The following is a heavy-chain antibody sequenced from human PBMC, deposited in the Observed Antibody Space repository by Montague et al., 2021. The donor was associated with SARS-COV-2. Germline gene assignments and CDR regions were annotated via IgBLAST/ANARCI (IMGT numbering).Heavy chain of an antibody. D-gene: IGHD3-10*01. CDR1: GGSISSSSYY. Sequence: SETLSLTCTVSGGSISSSSYYWGWIRQPPGKGLEWIGSIYYSGSTYYNPSLKSRVTISVDTSKNQFSLKLSSVTAADTDVYYCARDLRRGFDPWGQGTLVTVSS. J-gene: IGHJ5*02. V-gene: IGHV4-39*07. CDR3: ARDLRRGFDP. CDR2: IYYSGST.